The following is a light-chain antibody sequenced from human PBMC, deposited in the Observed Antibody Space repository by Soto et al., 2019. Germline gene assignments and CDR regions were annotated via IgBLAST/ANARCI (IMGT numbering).Light chain of an antibody. Sequence: EVVLTQSPDTLSLSPGETATLSCRASQSLRANYVAWYQHKPGQAPRLLIYGTSTRATGVPARFSGSGSGTEFTLTISSLQSEDFAVYFCHQYNNWPRTFGQGTRLEI. V-gene: IGKV3-15*01. CDR2: GTS. CDR3: HQYNNWPRT. J-gene: IGKJ5*01. CDR1: QSLRAN.